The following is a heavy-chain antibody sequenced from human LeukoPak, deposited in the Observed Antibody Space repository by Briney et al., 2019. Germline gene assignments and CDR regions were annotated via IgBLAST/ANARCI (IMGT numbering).Heavy chain of an antibody. Sequence: PSETLSLTCAVYGGSLSGYYWSWIRQPPGKGLEWIGEINHSGSTNYNPSLKSRVTISVDTSKNQFSLKLSSVTAADTAVYYCARVQVVPAATTIDYWGQGTLVTVSS. V-gene: IGHV4-34*01. CDR1: GGSLSGYY. CDR3: ARVQVVPAATTIDY. D-gene: IGHD2-2*01. J-gene: IGHJ4*02. CDR2: INHSGST.